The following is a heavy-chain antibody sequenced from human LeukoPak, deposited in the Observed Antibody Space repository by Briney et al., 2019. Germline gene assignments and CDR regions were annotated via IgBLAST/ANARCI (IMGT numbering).Heavy chain of an antibody. V-gene: IGHV4-59*11. Sequence: SETLSLTCSVSGGPIISHYWSWIRQPPGKGLEWIGYISNSGSTDYNPSLRSRVTISINTSKNQFSLKLRSVTAADSAVYYCVRGALEGYYSYYYMDVWGRGTTVTVSS. CDR1: GGPIISHY. CDR3: VRGALEGYYSYYYMDV. J-gene: IGHJ6*03. D-gene: IGHD1-1*01. CDR2: ISNSGST.